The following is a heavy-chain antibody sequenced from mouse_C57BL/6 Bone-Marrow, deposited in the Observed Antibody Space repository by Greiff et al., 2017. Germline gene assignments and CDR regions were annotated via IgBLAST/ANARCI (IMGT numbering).Heavy chain of an antibody. CDR3: ARRADYYGSSYYFDY. Sequence: QVQLQQSGAELVKPGASVKISCKASGYAFSSYWMNWVKQRPGKGLEWIGQIYPGDGDTNYNGKFKGKATLTADKSSSTAYMQLSSLTSEDSAVYFCARRADYYGSSYYFDYWGQGTTRTVSS. J-gene: IGHJ2*01. CDR2: IYPGDGDT. CDR1: GYAFSSYW. V-gene: IGHV1-80*01. D-gene: IGHD1-1*01.